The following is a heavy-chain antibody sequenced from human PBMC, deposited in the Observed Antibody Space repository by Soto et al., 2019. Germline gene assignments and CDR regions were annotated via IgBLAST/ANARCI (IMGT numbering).Heavy chain of an antibody. Sequence: VKVSSKASGGTFSTYAISWVRQAPGQGLEWMGGIIPHFQTAIYAQKFQGRGTLTADESTNTAYMELSSLRSEDTAMHYCASGGYSWTYYEVYFYGMDVWGQGTTVTVSS. V-gene: IGHV1-69*01. CDR1: GGTFSTYA. CDR2: IIPHFQTA. CDR3: ASGGYSWTYYEVYFYGMDV. J-gene: IGHJ6*02. D-gene: IGHD1-26*01.